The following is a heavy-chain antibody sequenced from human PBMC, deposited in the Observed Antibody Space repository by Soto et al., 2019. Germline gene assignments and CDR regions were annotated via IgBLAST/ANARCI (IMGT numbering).Heavy chain of an antibody. Sequence: QLLESGGDLVQPGGSLRLSCAASEFSFDDYAMSWVRQAPGKGLEWVSSITYTGVSTYYADSVKGRFTISRDNSRDTLFLQMNSLRAEDTAIYYCAKSSVWYPYFDSWGQGTLVTVSS. J-gene: IGHJ4*02. CDR1: EFSFDDYA. D-gene: IGHD6-13*01. CDR2: ITYTGVST. CDR3: AKSSVWYPYFDS. V-gene: IGHV3-23*01.